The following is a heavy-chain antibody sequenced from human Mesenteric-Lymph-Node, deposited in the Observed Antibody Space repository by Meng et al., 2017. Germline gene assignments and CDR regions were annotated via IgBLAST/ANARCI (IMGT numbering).Heavy chain of an antibody. CDR2: TYYRSKYYN. CDR1: GDSVSSNSAA. D-gene: IGHD3-10*02. CDR3: ARDWGDVRGGFDF. V-gene: IGHV6-1*01. Sequence: QVQLQHPGPGLVKPSQTPSLTCAISGDSVSSNSAAWNWIRQSPSRGLEWLGRTYYRSKYYNDYALSVKSRITINPDTSKNQFSLQLNSVTPEDTAIYYCARDWGDVRGGFDFWGQGTLVTVSS. J-gene: IGHJ4*02.